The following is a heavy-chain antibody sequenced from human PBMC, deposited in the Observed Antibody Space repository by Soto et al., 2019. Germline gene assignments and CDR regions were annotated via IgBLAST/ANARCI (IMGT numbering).Heavy chain of an antibody. D-gene: IGHD3-16*02. CDR3: ARWPQPRYTADPYAVDV. CDR2: IVPSLDTT. J-gene: IGHJ6*02. V-gene: IGHV1-69*11. Sequence: QVHLVQSGTEVKKPGSSVKVSCKASGGTFSSSGFSWVRQAPGQGLEWMGMIVPSLDTTYYAQKFQARVTITADEVTGTAYMELRSLSSEDTAVYYCARWPQPRYTADPYAVDVWGQGTRVIVSS. CDR1: GGTFSSSG.